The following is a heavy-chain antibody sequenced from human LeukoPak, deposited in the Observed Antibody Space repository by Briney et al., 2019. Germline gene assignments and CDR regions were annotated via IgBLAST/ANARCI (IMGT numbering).Heavy chain of an antibody. CDR2: ISASGGTT. V-gene: IGHV3-23*01. CDR3: AKEPREYCSSTSCPNWFDL. Sequence: GGSLRLSCAASGFTFNSYAMSWVRQAPGKGLEWVSAISASGGTTYYVDSVKGRFTISRDNSENTLFLQMNSLRAEDMAVYYCAKEPREYCSSTSCPNWFDLWGQGTLVTVSS. D-gene: IGHD2-2*01. J-gene: IGHJ5*02. CDR1: GFTFNSYA.